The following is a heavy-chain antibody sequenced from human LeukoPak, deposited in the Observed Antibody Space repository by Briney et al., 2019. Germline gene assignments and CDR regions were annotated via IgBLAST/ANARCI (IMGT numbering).Heavy chain of an antibody. J-gene: IGHJ4*02. CDR3: TKGRIAPDY. D-gene: IGHD6-13*01. V-gene: IGHV3-48*02. CDR2: ISASSTAI. CDR1: DFTFSSCN. Sequence: GGSLRLSCAASDFTFSSCNMNWLRQAPGKGLEWLSYISASSTAIYYADSVRGRFTISRDNAKNSLYLQMNSLRDEDTAVYYCTKGRIAPDYWGQGTLVTASS.